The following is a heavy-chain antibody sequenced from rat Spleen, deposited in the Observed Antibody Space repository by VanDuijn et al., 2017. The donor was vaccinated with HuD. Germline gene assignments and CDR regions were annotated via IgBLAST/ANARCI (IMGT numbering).Heavy chain of an antibody. Sequence: EVQLVESGGGLVQPGGSMTLSCAASGFTFTDYYMAWVRQAPRKGLEWVASIYYEGTTTYYGDSVKGRFTLSRDNAKSTLYLQMDSLKSEDTATYYCVRHGYTRYYFDYWGQGVMVTVSS. D-gene: IGHD1-9*01. CDR2: IYYEGTTT. CDR1: GFTFTDYY. CDR3: VRHGYTRYYFDY. V-gene: IGHV5-22*01. J-gene: IGHJ2*01.